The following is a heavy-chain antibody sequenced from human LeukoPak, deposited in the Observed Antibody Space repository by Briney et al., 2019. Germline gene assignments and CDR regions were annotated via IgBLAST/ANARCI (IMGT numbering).Heavy chain of an antibody. D-gene: IGHD3-10*01. CDR2: IVVGSGNT. CDR1: GFTFTSSA. V-gene: IGHV1-58*01. CDR3: ARDLEGYHYGSGNYPQ. J-gene: IGHJ4*02. Sequence: SVKVSCKASGFTFTSSAVQWVRQARGQRLEWMGWIVVGSGNTNYAQKFQERVTITRDMSTSTAYMELSSLTSDDTAVYYCARDLEGYHYGSGNYPQWGQGTLITVSS.